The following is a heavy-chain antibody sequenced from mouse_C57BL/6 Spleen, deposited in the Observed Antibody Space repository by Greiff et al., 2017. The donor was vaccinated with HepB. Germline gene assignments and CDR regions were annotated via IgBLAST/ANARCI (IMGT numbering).Heavy chain of an antibody. CDR3: ARSDGPHYYAMDY. J-gene: IGHJ4*01. CDR2: FHPYNDDT. CDR1: GYTFTTYP. V-gene: IGHV1-47*01. D-gene: IGHD2-3*01. Sequence: VKVVESGAELVKPGASVKMSCKASGYTFTTYPIEWMKQNHGKSLEWIGNFHPYNDDTKYNEKFKGKATLTVEKSSSTVYLELSRLTSDDSAVYYCARSDGPHYYAMDYWGQGTSVTVSS.